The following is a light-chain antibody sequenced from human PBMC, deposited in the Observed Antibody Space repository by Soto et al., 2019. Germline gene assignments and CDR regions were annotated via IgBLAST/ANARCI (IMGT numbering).Light chain of an antibody. CDR2: DDS. CDR1: NIGSKS. Sequence: VLTQPPSVSVAPGQTATVTCGADNIGSKSVHWYQKKPGQAPLLVVFDDSDRPPGIPARFSASKSGTSASLAISGLQSEDEADYFCAAWDDSLNGVVFGGGTKLTVL. J-gene: IGLJ2*01. V-gene: IGLV3-21*02. CDR3: AAWDDSLNGVV.